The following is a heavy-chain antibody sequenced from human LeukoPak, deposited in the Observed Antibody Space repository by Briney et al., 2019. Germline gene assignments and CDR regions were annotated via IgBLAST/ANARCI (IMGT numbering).Heavy chain of an antibody. CDR3: ARVIRDTAMAYFDN. V-gene: IGHV4-39*01. Sequence: KPSETLSLTCTVSGGSISSSSYYWGWIRQPPGKGLEWIGSIYYGGSTYYNPSLKSRVTIYVDTSKNQFSLKLSSVTAADTAVYYCARVIRDTAMAYFDNWGQGTLVTVSS. J-gene: IGHJ4*02. CDR1: GGSISSSSYY. CDR2: IYYGGST. D-gene: IGHD5-18*01.